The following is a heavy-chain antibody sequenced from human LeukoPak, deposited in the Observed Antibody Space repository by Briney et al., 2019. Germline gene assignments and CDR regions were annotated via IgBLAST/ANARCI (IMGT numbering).Heavy chain of an antibody. CDR1: GFSLSTSGMR. CDR3: ARSALGYDGAFDI. V-gene: IGHV2-70*04. Sequence: GPALVKPTQTLTLTCTFSGFSLSTSGMRASWIRQPPGKALEWLARIDWDDDQFYSKSLKTRLTISKDTSKNQVVLTMTNMDPVDTATYYCARSALGYDGAFDIWGQGTMVTVSS. D-gene: IGHD7-27*01. CDR2: IDWDDDQ. J-gene: IGHJ3*02.